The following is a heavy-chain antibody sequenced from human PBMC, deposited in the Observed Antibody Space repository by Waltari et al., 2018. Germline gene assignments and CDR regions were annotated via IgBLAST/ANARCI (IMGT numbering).Heavy chain of an antibody. V-gene: IGHV3-74*01. CDR1: GFTFGTYW. CDR2: INGAGSST. Sequence: EVQLVESGGGLVQPGGSLRLSCAASGFTFGTYWMHWVRQAPGKGLVWVSRINGAGSSTSYADSVKGRFTISRDNAKNTLYLQMNSLKAEDTAVYYCARGAEFRYYFDYWGQGTLVTVSS. CDR3: ARGAEFRYYFDY. J-gene: IGHJ4*02. D-gene: IGHD3-10*01.